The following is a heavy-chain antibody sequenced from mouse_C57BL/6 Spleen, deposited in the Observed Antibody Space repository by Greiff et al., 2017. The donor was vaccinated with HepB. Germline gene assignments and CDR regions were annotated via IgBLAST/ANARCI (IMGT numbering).Heavy chain of an antibody. Sequence: VQLQQSGAELVKPGASVKLSCKASGYTFTSYWMHWVKQRPGQGLEWIGMIHPNSGSTNYNEKFKSKATLTVDKSSSTAYMQLSSLTSEDSAVYHCARGYCSSYYFDYWGQGTTLTVSS. CDR3: ARGYCSSYYFDY. J-gene: IGHJ2*01. CDR2: IHPNSGST. CDR1: GYTFTSYW. D-gene: IGHD1-1*01. V-gene: IGHV1-64*01.